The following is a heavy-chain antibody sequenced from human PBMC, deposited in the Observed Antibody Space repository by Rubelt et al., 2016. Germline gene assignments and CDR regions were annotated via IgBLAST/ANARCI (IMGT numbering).Heavy chain of an antibody. Sequence: EVQLVESGGDLVQPGGSLRLSCAASGFTVSSNYMSWVRQAPGKGLEWVSILYAGGSTYYADSVKGRFIISRDNAENSLNLQMNSLGDEDTAIYYCARDTAYAFDIWGQGTMLTVSS. J-gene: IGHJ3*02. CDR2: LYAGGST. CDR3: ARDTAYAFDI. V-gene: IGHV3-66*01. D-gene: IGHD2-21*02. CDR1: GFTVSSNY.